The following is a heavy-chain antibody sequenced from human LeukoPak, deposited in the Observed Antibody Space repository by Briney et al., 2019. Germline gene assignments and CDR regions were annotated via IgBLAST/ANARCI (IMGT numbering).Heavy chain of an antibody. CDR3: ASYYSGVVITSLDY. CDR2: IYYSGST. V-gene: IGHV4-39*02. Sequence: SETLSLTCTVSGGSISSSSYYWGWIRQPPGKGLEWIGSIYYSGSTYYNPSLKSRVTISVDTSKSHFSLKLNSVTAADTAVYYCASYYSGVVITSLDYWGQGTLVTVSS. CDR1: GGSISSSSYY. J-gene: IGHJ4*02. D-gene: IGHD3-3*01.